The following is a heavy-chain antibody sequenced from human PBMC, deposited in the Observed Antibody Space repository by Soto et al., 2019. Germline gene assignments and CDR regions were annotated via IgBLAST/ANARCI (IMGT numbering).Heavy chain of an antibody. J-gene: IGHJ6*02. CDR1: GYTFTSYA. D-gene: IGHD3-10*01. CDR3: AREESAYYYGMDV. V-gene: IGHV1-3*01. CDR2: INAGNGNT. Sequence: ASVKVSCKASGYTFTSYAMHWVRQAPGQRLEWMGWINAGNGNTKYSQKFQGRVTITRDTSASTAYMELSILRSEDTAVYYCAREESAYYYGMDVWGQGTTVTVSS.